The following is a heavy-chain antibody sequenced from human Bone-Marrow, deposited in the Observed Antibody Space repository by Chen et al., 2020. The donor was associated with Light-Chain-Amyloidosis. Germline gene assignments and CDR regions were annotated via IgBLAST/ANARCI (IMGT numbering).Heavy chain of an antibody. Sequence: EVQLVEAGGGVVRPGGSLRLSCAASGFTFDDFVMSWVRQVPGKGLEWGSGINWNGCSTGYAASVKGRFTVSRDNAKNSLYLEMNSLRAEDTALYYCVRGTVTTRYFDYWGQGILVTVSS. D-gene: IGHD4-17*01. CDR3: VRGTVTTRYFDY. J-gene: IGHJ4*02. CDR1: GFTFDDFV. CDR2: INWNGCST. V-gene: IGHV3-20*04.